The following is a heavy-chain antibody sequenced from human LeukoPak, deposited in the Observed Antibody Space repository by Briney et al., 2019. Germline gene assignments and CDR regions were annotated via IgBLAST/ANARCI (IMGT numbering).Heavy chain of an antibody. CDR1: GYTFTGYY. V-gene: IGHV1-2*02. J-gene: IGHJ4*02. CDR3: AREYYYDSSGYYEDY. CDR2: INPNSGGT. Sequence: ASVKVSCKASGYTFTGYYMHWVRQAPGQGLEWMGWINPNSGGTNYAQKFQGRVTMTRDTSISTAYMELSRLRSDDTAVYYCAREYYYDSSGYYEDYWGQGTLVTVSS. D-gene: IGHD3-22*01.